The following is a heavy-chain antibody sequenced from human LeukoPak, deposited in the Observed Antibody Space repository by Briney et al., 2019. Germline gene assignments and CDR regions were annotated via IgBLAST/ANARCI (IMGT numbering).Heavy chain of an antibody. CDR2: IYFSGST. Sequence: SETLSLTCSVSGGSISNYYWSWIRQPPGKGLEWIGYIYFSGSTTYNPSLESRVAISLDTSMNQFSLKLSSVTAADTAVYYCARHISSGGTYAHFDYWGQGTLVTVSS. CDR3: ARHISSGGTYAHFDY. V-gene: IGHV4-59*01. J-gene: IGHJ4*02. CDR1: GGSISNYY. D-gene: IGHD1-26*01.